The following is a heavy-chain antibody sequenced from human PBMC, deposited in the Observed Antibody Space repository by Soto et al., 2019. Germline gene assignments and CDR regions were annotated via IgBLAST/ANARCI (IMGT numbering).Heavy chain of an antibody. V-gene: IGHV4-39*01. D-gene: IGHD6-13*01. Sequence: SETLSLTCTVSGGSISSSSYYWGWIRQPPGKGLEWIGSIYYSGSTYYNPSLKSRVTISVDTSKNQFSLKLSSVTAADTAVYYCAESYSSSWYGVYAFDIWGQGTMVTVSS. CDR2: IYYSGST. CDR1: GGSISSSSYY. CDR3: AESYSSSWYGVYAFDI. J-gene: IGHJ3*02.